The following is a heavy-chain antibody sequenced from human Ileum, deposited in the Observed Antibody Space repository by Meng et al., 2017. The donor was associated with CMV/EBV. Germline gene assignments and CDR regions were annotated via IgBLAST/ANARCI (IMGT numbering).Heavy chain of an antibody. D-gene: IGHD1-26*01. Sequence: SETLSLTCTVSGGSISGSSYYWGWIRQPPGKGLEWIGRIYYSGSTYYNLSLKSPVTISVDPSKNQFSLRLSSVTAADTAVYYCARDTTGHGNWFDPWGQGTLVTVSS. CDR2: IYYSGST. CDR3: ARDTTGHGNWFDP. J-gene: IGHJ5*02. CDR1: GGSISGSSYY. V-gene: IGHV4-39*07.